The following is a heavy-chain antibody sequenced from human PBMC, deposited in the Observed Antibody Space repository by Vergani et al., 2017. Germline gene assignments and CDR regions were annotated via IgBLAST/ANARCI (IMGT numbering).Heavy chain of an antibody. J-gene: IGHJ6*02. D-gene: IGHD2-2*01. CDR2: IWYDGSKE. Sequence: QVQLEESGGGVVQPGRSLRLSCAGSGFTLSSHAMHWVRQAPGKGLEWVAFIWYDGSKEYYADSVKGRFTISRDNSKNTLYLQMNNLRAADTAVYYCARDGRTRYCSSTSCLMDVWGQGTTVTVSS. CDR1: GFTLSSHA. V-gene: IGHV3-33*01. CDR3: ARDGRTRYCSSTSCLMDV.